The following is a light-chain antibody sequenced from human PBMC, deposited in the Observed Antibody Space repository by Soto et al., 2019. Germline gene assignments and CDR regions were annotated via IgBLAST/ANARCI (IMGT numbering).Light chain of an antibody. CDR1: QSISTY. CDR3: QQSYSTPPYT. Sequence: DIQMTQSPSSLSASVGDRVTISCRATQSISTYLNWYQQKPGKAPKLLIYGASSLQSGVQSRFGGSGSGTDFTLTISSLQTEDFATYYCQQSYSTPPYTFGQGTKVEIK. CDR2: GAS. V-gene: IGKV1-39*01. J-gene: IGKJ2*01.